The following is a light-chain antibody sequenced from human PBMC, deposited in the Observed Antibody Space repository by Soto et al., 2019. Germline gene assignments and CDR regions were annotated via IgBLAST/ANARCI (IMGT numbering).Light chain of an antibody. CDR3: SSYTSSSTVV. CDR2: DVS. CDR1: SSDVGGYNY. V-gene: IGLV2-14*01. Sequence: QSALTQPASVSGSPGQSITISCTGTSSDVGGYNYVSWSQQHPGKAPKLMIYDVSNRPSGVSNRFSGSKSGNTASLTISGLQAEDEADYYCSSYTSSSTVVFAGGTKLTVL. J-gene: IGLJ2*01.